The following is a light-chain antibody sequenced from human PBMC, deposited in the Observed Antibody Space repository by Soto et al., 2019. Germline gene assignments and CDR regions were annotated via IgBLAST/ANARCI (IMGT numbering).Light chain of an antibody. CDR1: NSDVGGYNY. Sequence: QSALTQPPSASGSPGQSVTISCTGTNSDVGGYNYVSWYQQYPGKAPRLIIYEVSERPSGVPDRFSGSKSGNTASLTVSGLQTADEADYYCSSYAGNNWYVFGTGTKLTVL. CDR2: EVS. V-gene: IGLV2-8*01. J-gene: IGLJ1*01. CDR3: SSYAGNNWYV.